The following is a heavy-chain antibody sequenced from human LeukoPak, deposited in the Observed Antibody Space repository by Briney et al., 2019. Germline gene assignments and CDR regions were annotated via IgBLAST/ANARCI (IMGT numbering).Heavy chain of an antibody. D-gene: IGHD3-9*01. CDR2: SYYSGTT. J-gene: IGHJ5*02. CDR3: ARGGYDILTGYGSFDP. CDR1: GGSITNYY. V-gene: IGHV4-59*01. Sequence: SETLSFTCTVSGGSITNYYWSWIRQPPGKGLEWIGYSYYSGTTNYNPSLKSRVTISVDTSKNQFSLKLSSVTTADTAVYYCARGGYDILTGYGSFDPWGQGTLVSVSS.